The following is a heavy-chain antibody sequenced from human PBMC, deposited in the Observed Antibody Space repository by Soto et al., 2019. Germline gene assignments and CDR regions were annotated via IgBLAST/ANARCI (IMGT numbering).Heavy chain of an antibody. CDR2: TYYRSQWHY. CDR3: VRLVGNSWLDH. Sequence: PSQTLSLTCVISGESVSSNSAVLNWIRQSPSRGLEWLGRTYYRSQWHYEYAVFVQSRISIDPDTSKNQFSLQLNSVSPEDTAVYYCVRLVGNSWLDHWGQGTLVTVSS. CDR1: GESVSSNSAV. D-gene: IGHD4-4*01. V-gene: IGHV6-1*01. J-gene: IGHJ4*02.